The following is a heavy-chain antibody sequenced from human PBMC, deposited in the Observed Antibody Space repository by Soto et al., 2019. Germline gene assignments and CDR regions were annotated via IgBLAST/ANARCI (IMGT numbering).Heavy chain of an antibody. Sequence: QVQLVESGGGVVQPGRSLRLSCAASGFTFSYYGMHWVRQAPGKGLEWVAVISYDATNKQYADSVKGRFTISRDNSKNTLYLQMSSLSPEDTALYYCASRGPGIAPAGMVDYWGQGTLVTVSS. CDR1: GFTFSYYG. V-gene: IGHV3-30*03. D-gene: IGHD6-13*01. J-gene: IGHJ4*02. CDR2: ISYDATNK. CDR3: ASRGPGIAPAGMVDY.